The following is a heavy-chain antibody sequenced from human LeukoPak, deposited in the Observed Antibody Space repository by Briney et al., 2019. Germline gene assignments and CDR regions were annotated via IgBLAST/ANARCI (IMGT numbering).Heavy chain of an antibody. D-gene: IGHD3-10*01. CDR1: GGSFSGYY. CDR2: INHSGST. Sequence: SETLSLTCAVYGGSFSGYYWSWIRQPPGKGLEWIGEINHSGSTNYNPSLKSRVTISVDTSKNQFSLKLSSVTAADTAVYCCARGYTRGEYYMDIWGKGTTVTVSS. CDR3: ARGYTRGEYYMDI. J-gene: IGHJ6*03. V-gene: IGHV4-34*01.